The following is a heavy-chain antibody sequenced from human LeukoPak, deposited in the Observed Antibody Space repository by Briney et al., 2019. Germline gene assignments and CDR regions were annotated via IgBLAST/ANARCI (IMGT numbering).Heavy chain of an antibody. CDR2: INHSGST. J-gene: IGHJ4*02. CDR3: ARGPTYGDSNIHYFDY. Sequence: PSETLSLTCTVSTDSFSTYYWSWVRQPPGKGLEWIGEINHSGSTNYNPSLKSRVTISVDTSKNQFSLKLSSVTAADTAVYYCARGPTYGDSNIHYFDYWGQGTLVTVSS. D-gene: IGHD4-17*01. CDR1: TDSFSTYY. V-gene: IGHV4-34*01.